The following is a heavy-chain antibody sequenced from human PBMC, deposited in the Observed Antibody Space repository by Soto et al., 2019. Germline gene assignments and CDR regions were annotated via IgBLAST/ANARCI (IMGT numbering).Heavy chain of an antibody. CDR2: VSHDGRNT. J-gene: IGHJ4*02. CDR3: AKGGRQWLVTSDFNY. Sequence: VQLVESGGGVVQPGRSLRLSCAASGFTFSDYAMHWVRQAPGKGLEWVAVVSHDGRNTHYAESVKGRFTISKDSSKNTVSLEMTSLRAEDTAVYYCAKGGRQWLVTSDFNYWGQGALVTVSS. V-gene: IGHV3-30*18. CDR1: GFTFSDYA. D-gene: IGHD6-19*01.